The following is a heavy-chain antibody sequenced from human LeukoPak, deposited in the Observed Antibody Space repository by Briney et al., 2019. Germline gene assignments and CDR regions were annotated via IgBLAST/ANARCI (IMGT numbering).Heavy chain of an antibody. D-gene: IGHD1-1*01. V-gene: IGHV3-48*01. CDR2: IGIDSGNT. CDR1: GFPFIKYS. J-gene: IGHJ4*02. Sequence: PGGSLRLSCTASGFPFIKYSMNWVRQAPGKGLEWISYIGIDSGNTKYADSVRGRFTISADKAKNSLYLQMNSLRVEDTAVYYCARDHNYAFDNWGQGTLVSVAS. CDR3: ARDHNYAFDN.